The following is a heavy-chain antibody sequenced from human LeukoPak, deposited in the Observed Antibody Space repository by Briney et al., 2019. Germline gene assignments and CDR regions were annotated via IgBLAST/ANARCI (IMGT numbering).Heavy chain of an antibody. V-gene: IGHV1-46*01. D-gene: IGHD4-23*01. CDR3: ARGRPDYGGNSMYYYYYMDV. CDR2: INPSGGST. Sequence: ASVKVSCKASGYTFTSYYMHWARQAPGQGLEWMGIINPSGGSTSYAQKFQGRVTMTRDTSTSTVYMELSSLRSEDTAVYYCARGRPDYGGNSMYYYYYMDVWGKGTTVTISS. CDR1: GYTFTSYY. J-gene: IGHJ6*03.